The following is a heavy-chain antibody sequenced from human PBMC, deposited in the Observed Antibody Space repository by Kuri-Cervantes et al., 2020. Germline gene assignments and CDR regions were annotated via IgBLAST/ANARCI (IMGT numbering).Heavy chain of an antibody. D-gene: IGHD3-3*01. CDR2: ISAYNGNT. CDR1: GYTFTSYG. V-gene: IGHV1-18*01. Sequence: ASVKVSCKASGYTFTSYGISWVRQAPGQGLEWMGWISAYNGNTNYAQKLQGRVTMTTDTSTSTAYMELRSLRSDDTAVYYCARGARFLGWLSYYYMDVWGKGTTVTVSS. J-gene: IGHJ6*03. CDR3: ARGARFLGWLSYYYMDV.